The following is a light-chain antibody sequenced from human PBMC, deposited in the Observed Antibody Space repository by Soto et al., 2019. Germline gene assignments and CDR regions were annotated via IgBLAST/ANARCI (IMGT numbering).Light chain of an antibody. CDR2: VNSDGGH. V-gene: IGLV4-69*01. J-gene: IGLJ3*02. Sequence: QPVLTQSPSASASLGASVKLTCTLDSGHSTYAIAWHQQQPEKGPRYLMKVNSDGGHTKGDGIPDRFPVSSSGAERYLTIACLLYDYDADYYGRTWGAGIRVIGGGTKVTVL. CDR3: RTWGAGIRV. CDR1: SGHSTYA.